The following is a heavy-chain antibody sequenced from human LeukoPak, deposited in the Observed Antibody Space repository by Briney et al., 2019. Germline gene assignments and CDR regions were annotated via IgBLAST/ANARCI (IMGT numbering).Heavy chain of an antibody. Sequence: WGSLRLSCAASGCTFSSYAMHWVRQAPSKGLEWVAVRSYDGSNKYYADSVKGRFPISRDNSKNPLYLQMNSLRAEDTAVYYCATVSHIWCGGDCPQDYWGQGTLVTVSS. V-gene: IGHV3-30*04. CDR3: ATVSHIWCGGDCPQDY. J-gene: IGHJ4*02. D-gene: IGHD2-21*02. CDR1: GCTFSSYA. CDR2: RSYDGSNK.